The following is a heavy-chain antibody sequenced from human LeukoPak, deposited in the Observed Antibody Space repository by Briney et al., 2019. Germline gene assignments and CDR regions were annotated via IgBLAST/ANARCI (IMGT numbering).Heavy chain of an antibody. CDR3: AKAAARSYYYYYMDV. CDR2: ISGSGGST. CDR1: EFTFSNYA. D-gene: IGHD6-6*01. V-gene: IGHV3-23*01. J-gene: IGHJ6*03. Sequence: PGGSVRLSCAASEFTFSNYAMAWVRQAPGKWLEWVSAISGSGGSTYYADSVKGRFTISRDNSKNTLYLQMNSLRAEDTAVYYCAKAAARSYYYYYMDVWGKGTTVTVSS.